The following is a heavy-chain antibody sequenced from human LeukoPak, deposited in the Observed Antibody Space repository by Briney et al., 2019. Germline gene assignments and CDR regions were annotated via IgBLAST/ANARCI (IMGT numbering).Heavy chain of an antibody. D-gene: IGHD3-10*01. V-gene: IGHV4-34*01. CDR2: INHSGST. J-gene: IGHJ4*02. Sequence: PSETLSLTCAVYGGSFSGYYWSWIRQPPGKGLEWIGEINHSGSTNYNPSLKSRVTISVDTSKNQFSLKLSSVTAADTAVYYCARQPLWFTKYYFDYWGQGTLVTVSS. CDR3: ARQPLWFTKYYFDY. CDR1: GGSFSGYY.